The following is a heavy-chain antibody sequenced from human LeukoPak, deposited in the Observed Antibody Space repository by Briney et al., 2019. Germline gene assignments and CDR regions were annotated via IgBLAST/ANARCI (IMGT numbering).Heavy chain of an antibody. CDR3: AGVITIFGGGAFDI. V-gene: IGHV1-2*02. J-gene: IGHJ3*02. Sequence: APVKVSCKASGYTFTGYYMHWVRQAPGQGLEWMGWINPNSGGTNYAQKFQGRVTMTRDTSISTAYMELSRLRSDDTAVYYCAGVITIFGGGAFDIWGQGTMVTVSS. D-gene: IGHD3-3*01. CDR1: GYTFTGYY. CDR2: INPNSGGT.